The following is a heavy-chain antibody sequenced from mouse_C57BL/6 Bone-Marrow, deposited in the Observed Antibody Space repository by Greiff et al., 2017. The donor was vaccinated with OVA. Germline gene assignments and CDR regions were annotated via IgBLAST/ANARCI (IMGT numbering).Heavy chain of an antibody. CDR3: ARRTAWFAY. Sequence: QVQLQQSGAELVKPGASVKLSCKASGYTFTSYWMHWVKQRPGQGLEWIGMIHPNSGSTNYNEKFKTKAKLTVDKSSSTAYMQLNSLTSEDSAVYYCARRTAWFAYWGQGTLVTVSA. CDR1: GYTFTSYW. J-gene: IGHJ3*01. D-gene: IGHD4-1*01. CDR2: IHPNSGST. V-gene: IGHV1-64*01.